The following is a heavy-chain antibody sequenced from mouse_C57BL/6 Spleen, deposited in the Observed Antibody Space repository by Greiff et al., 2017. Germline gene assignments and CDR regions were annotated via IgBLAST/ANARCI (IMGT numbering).Heavy chain of an antibody. D-gene: IGHD2-2*01. CDR1: GFSLTSYG. Sequence: QVQLQQSGPGLVQPSQSLSITCTVSGFSLTSYGVHWVRQSPGKGLEWLGVIWSGGSTDYNAAFISRLSISKDNSKSQVFFKMNSLQADDTAIYYCAREMVTTGYFDVWGTGTTVTVSS. V-gene: IGHV2-2*01. CDR3: AREMVTTGYFDV. J-gene: IGHJ1*03. CDR2: IWSGGST.